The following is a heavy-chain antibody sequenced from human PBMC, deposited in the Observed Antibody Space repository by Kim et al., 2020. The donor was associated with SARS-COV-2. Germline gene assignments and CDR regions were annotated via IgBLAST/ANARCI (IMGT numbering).Heavy chain of an antibody. CDR3: AKLPLIAVAAPSGDY. Sequence: GGSLKLSCAASGFTFSSYAMSWVRQAPGKGLEWVSAISGSGGSTYYADSVKGRFTISRDNSKNTLYLQMNSLRAEDTAVYYCAKLPLIAVAAPSGDYWGQGTLVTVSS. CDR2: ISGSGGST. CDR1: GFTFSSYA. D-gene: IGHD6-19*01. J-gene: IGHJ4*02. V-gene: IGHV3-23*01.